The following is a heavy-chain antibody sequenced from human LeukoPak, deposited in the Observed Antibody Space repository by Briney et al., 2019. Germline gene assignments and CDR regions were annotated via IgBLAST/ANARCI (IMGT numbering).Heavy chain of an antibody. CDR3: ARRYWRFDP. V-gene: IGHV4-38-2*01. J-gene: IGHJ5*02. CDR1: GYSISSGFY. D-gene: IGHD1-14*01. Sequence: SETLSLTCDVSGYSISSGFYWGWIRQPPGKGLEWIGSIYQSGDTYYNPSLRSRITISVDTSKNQFSLKLSSVTAADTAVYYCARRYWRFDPWGQGTLVTVSS. CDR2: IYQSGDT.